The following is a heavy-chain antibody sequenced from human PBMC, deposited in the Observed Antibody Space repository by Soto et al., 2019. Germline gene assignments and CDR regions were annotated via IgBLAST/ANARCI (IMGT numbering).Heavy chain of an antibody. J-gene: IGHJ4*02. D-gene: IGHD3-10*01. CDR3: ARIPTHYYGSGSYYGPIDY. CDR2: IYPGDSDT. Sequence: GESLKISCKGSGYSFTSYWIGWVRQMPGKVLEWMGIIYPGDSDTRYSPSLQGQVTISADKSISTAYLQWSSLKASDTAMYYCARIPTHYYGSGSYYGPIDYWGQGXLVTVYS. V-gene: IGHV5-51*01. CDR1: GYSFTSYW.